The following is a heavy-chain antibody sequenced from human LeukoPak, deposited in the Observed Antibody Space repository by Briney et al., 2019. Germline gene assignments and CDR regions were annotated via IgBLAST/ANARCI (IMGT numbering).Heavy chain of an antibody. CDR3: AKGRGSLTYYFDY. CDR2: INGGGGTT. CDR1: GFTFSTYA. J-gene: IGHJ4*02. V-gene: IGHV3-23*01. Sequence: PGGSLRLSCVASGFTFSTYAMSWVRQAPGKGLEWVSAINGGGGTTYYADSVKGRFTISRDNSKNTLYLQTNSLGAEDTAVYYCAKGRGSLTYYFDYWGQGTLVTVSS. D-gene: IGHD1-26*01.